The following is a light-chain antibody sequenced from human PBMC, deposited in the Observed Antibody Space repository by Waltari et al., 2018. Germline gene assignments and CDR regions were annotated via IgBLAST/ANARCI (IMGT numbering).Light chain of an antibody. J-gene: IGLJ2*01. CDR1: ALPRQF. CDR2: RDT. Sequence: SYELTQPPSVSVSPGQTARITCSGEALPRQFTSLYQQRPGQAPIMLMYRDTERPSVIPERVSGSSSGTIVTLTITGVQAEDEADYYCQSTDSSGSFVVFGGGTRLTVL. V-gene: IGLV3-25*03. CDR3: QSTDSSGSFVV.